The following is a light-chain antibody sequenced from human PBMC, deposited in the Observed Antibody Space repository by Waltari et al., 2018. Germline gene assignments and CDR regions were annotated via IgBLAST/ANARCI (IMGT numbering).Light chain of an antibody. Sequence: ESVLTQPQGTVSLSPRDRATCSRLASQSVSSDLAWSRQKPVQAPRLLIYPASTRATGIPDRFSGSGSGTDFSLTISRLEPEDFAMYYCHQYVESPATFGQGTKVEIK. CDR1: QSVSSD. CDR3: HQYVESPAT. J-gene: IGKJ1*01. V-gene: IGKV3-20*01. CDR2: PAS.